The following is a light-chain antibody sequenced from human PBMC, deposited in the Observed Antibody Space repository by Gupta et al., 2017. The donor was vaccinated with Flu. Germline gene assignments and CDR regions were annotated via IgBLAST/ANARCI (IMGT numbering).Light chain of an antibody. J-gene: IGKJ1*01. Sequence: DVVMTQSPLSLPVTLGQPASISCRSSQGLVYSDGNTYLHWFQQRPGQSPRRLIHQVSHRESGVPDRFSGSGSGTDFTLKISRVDAEDVRIYCCMQGAHWPWAFGQGTTVEIK. CDR3: MQGAHWPWA. V-gene: IGKV2-30*01. CDR1: QGLVYSDGNTY. CDR2: QVS.